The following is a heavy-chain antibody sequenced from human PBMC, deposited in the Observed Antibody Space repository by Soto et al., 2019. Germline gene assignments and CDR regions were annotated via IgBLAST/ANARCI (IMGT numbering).Heavy chain of an antibody. CDR2: ISSSSSTM. J-gene: IGHJ4*02. CDR3: ARDGRYCSSTNCFFDY. Sequence: PGGSLRLSCAASGFTFDSYSMNWVRQAPGKGLEWVSEISSSSSTMYYADSVKGRFTISRDNAKNSLYLQMNSLRDEDTAVYYCARDGRYCSSTNCFFDYWGQGTLVTVS. CDR1: GFTFDSYS. D-gene: IGHD2-2*01. V-gene: IGHV3-48*02.